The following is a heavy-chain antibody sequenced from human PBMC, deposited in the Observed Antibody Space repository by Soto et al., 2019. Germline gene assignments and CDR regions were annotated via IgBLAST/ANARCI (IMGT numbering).Heavy chain of an antibody. CDR2: INPSGGST. Sequence: ASVKVSCKASGYTFTSYYMHWVRQAPGQGLEWMGIINPSGGSTSYAQKFQGRVTMTRDTSTSTVYMELSSLRFEDTAVYYCARRIQLGAFDIWGQGTMVTVSS. D-gene: IGHD5-18*01. J-gene: IGHJ3*02. CDR3: ARRIQLGAFDI. V-gene: IGHV1-46*01. CDR1: GYTFTSYY.